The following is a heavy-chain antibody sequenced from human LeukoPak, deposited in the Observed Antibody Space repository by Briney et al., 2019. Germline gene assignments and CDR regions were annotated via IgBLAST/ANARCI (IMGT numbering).Heavy chain of an antibody. CDR2: TYSNGRT. J-gene: IGHJ4*02. CDR3: AKDSRDGYNGQNFDY. V-gene: IGHV3-66*03. D-gene: IGHD5-24*01. CDR1: GFTVSSNY. Sequence: GGSLRLSCAASGFTVSSNYMSWVRQAPGKGLEWVSVTYSNGRTYYADSVKGRFTISRDNSKNTLYLQMNSLRAEDTAVYYCAKDSRDGYNGQNFDYWGQGTLVTVSS.